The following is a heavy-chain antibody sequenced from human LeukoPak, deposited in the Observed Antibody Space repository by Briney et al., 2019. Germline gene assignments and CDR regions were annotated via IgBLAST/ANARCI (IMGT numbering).Heavy chain of an antibody. V-gene: IGHV3-23*01. CDR3: VKSAGLVRGYFYP. D-gene: IGHD6-25*01. J-gene: IGHJ5*02. CDR1: GFTFSSYA. CDR2: VSGRGHTA. Sequence: GGSLRLSCSASGFTFSSYAMSWFRQTPGKGLEWVSTVSGRGHTAFYADSVRGRYTISRVDSKNTLDLRMSSLRADDTAVYYCVKSAGLVRGYFYPWGQGTLVTVSP.